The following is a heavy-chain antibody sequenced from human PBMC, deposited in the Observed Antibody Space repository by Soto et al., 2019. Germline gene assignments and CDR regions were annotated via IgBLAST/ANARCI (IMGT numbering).Heavy chain of an antibody. CDR2: LGGSNSDT. V-gene: IGHV3-23*01. J-gene: IGHJ3*02. CDR3: AKDKVDHNSVWDPFDI. CDR1: GFTFSDYA. Sequence: EEQLLESGGGLVQPGGSLRLSCAASGFTFSDYAMSWVRQAPGKGLEWVSGLGGSNSDTHYAASVEGRFTVSRDNSKSTLFLQMNRLIVEDTAVYYCAKDKVDHNSVWDPFDIWGQGTLVSVSS. D-gene: IGHD2-15*01.